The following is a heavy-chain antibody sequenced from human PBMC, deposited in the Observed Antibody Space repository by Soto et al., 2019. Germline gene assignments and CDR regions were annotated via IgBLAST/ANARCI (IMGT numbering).Heavy chain of an antibody. D-gene: IGHD3-16*01. J-gene: IGHJ6*02. Sequence: PGGSLRLSCEASGFSFKNYVMHWVRQAPGKGREWVAVIWCDGSNRLYADSVKGRFTISRDTSKNTLYLQMNSLRAEDTAVYYCAREGFRAVMSYYGMDVWGQGTTVTVSS. CDR2: IWCDGSNR. CDR3: AREGFRAVMSYYGMDV. CDR1: GFSFKNYV. V-gene: IGHV3-33*01.